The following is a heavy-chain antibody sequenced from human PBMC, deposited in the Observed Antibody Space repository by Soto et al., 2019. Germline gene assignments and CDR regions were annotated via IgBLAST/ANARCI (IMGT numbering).Heavy chain of an antibody. CDR3: AKDVLRFLEWLAFYGMDV. CDR2: ISYDGSNK. V-gene: IGHV3-30*18. CDR1: GFTFSSYG. J-gene: IGHJ6*02. D-gene: IGHD3-3*01. Sequence: QVQLVESGGGVVQPGRSLRLSCAASGFTFSSYGMHWVRQAPGKGLEWVAVISYDGSNKYYADSVKGRFTISRDNSKNTLYLQMNSLRAEDTAVYYFAKDVLRFLEWLAFYGMDVWGQVTTVTVSS.